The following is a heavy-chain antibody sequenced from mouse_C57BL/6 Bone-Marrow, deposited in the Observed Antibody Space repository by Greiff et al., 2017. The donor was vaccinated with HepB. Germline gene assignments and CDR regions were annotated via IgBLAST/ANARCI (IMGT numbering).Heavy chain of an antibody. CDR3: ARHDYDVAWFAY. J-gene: IGHJ3*01. D-gene: IGHD2-4*01. Sequence: EVKVVESGGDLVKPGGSLKLSCAASGFTFSSYGMSWVRQTPDKGLEWVATISSGGSYTYYPDSVKGRFTISRYNAKNTLYLQRSSLKSEDTAMYYGARHDYDVAWFAYWGQGTLVTVSA. CDR2: ISSGGSYT. V-gene: IGHV5-6*01. CDR1: GFTFSSYG.